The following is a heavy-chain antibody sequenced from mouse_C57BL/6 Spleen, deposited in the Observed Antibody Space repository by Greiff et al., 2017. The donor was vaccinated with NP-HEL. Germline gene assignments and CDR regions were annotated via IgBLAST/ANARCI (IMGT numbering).Heavy chain of an antibody. CDR2: INPSNGGT. CDR3: ARAGGIAYYYAMDY. J-gene: IGHJ4*01. CDR1: GYTFTSYW. D-gene: IGHD5-2*01. Sequence: QVQLQQPGTELVKPGASVKLSCKASGYTFTSYWMHWVKQRPGQGLEWIGNINPSNGGTNYNEKFKSKATLTVDKSSSPAYMQLSSLTSEDYAVYYCARAGGIAYYYAMDYWGQGTSVTVSS. V-gene: IGHV1-53*01.